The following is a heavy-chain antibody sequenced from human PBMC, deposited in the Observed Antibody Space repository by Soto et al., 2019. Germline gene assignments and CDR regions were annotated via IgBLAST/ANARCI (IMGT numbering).Heavy chain of an antibody. J-gene: IGHJ4*02. CDR3: ARGLAYCGGDCYSAYFGY. CDR2: ISSSSSYI. D-gene: IGHD2-21*02. CDR1: GFTFSSYS. Sequence: EVQLVESGGGLVKPGGSLRLSCAASGFTFSSYSMNWVRQAPGKGLEWVSSISSSSSYIYYADSVKGRFTISRDNAKNSLYLQMNSLRAEDTAVYYCARGLAYCGGDCYSAYFGYWGQGTLVTVSS. V-gene: IGHV3-21*01.